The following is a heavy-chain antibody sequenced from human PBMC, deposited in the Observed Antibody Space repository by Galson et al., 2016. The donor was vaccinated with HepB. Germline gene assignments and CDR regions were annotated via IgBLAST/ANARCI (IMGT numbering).Heavy chain of an antibody. J-gene: IGHJ4*02. V-gene: IGHV3-7*03. Sequence: SLRLSCAASGFTFSSFSMNWVRQALGKGLGWVANIKQDGSEKYYVDSVKGRFTISRDNAKNMLYLQMNSLRAEDSALYYCAKGTTRLGDNWGQGILVTVSS. D-gene: IGHD4-11*01. CDR2: IKQDGSEK. CDR3: AKGTTRLGDN. CDR1: GFTFSSFS.